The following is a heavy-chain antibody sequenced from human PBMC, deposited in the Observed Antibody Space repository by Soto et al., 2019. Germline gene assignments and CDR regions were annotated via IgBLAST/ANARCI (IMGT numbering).Heavy chain of an antibody. D-gene: IGHD4-17*01. J-gene: IGHJ6*02. CDR3: ARADLDDYDYYYYGMDV. V-gene: IGHV1-2*04. CDR1: GYTFTGYY. Sequence: GASVKVSCKASGYTFTGYYMHWVRQAPGQGLEWMGWINPNSGGTNYAQNFQGWVTMTRDTSISTAYMELSRLRSDDTAVYYCARADLDDYDYYYYGMDVWGQGTTVTVSS. CDR2: INPNSGGT.